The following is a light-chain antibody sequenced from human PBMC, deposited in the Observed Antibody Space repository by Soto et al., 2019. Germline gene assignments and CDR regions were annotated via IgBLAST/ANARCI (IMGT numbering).Light chain of an antibody. Sequence: EIVLTQSPATLSLSPGERATLSCRASQSVSSSLAWYQRKPGQAPRLLIYDASSRATGIPDRFSGGGSGTDFTLTISRLEPEDFAVFYCHQCDSSPWTFGQGTKVDIK. CDR3: HQCDSSPWT. J-gene: IGKJ1*01. V-gene: IGKV3-20*01. CDR1: QSVSSS. CDR2: DAS.